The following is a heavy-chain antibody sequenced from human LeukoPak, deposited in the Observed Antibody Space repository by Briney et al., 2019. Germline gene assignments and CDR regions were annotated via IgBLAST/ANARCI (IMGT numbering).Heavy chain of an antibody. Sequence: SETLSLTCTVSGGSISSGGYYWSWIRQHPGKGLEWIGYIYYSGSTYYNPSLKSRVTISVDTSKNQFSLKLSSVTAADTAVYYCARANYYDSTGHLPVVYPSDFWGQGTLVTVSS. CDR3: ARANYYDSTGHLPVVYPSDF. J-gene: IGHJ4*02. D-gene: IGHD3-22*01. V-gene: IGHV4-31*03. CDR1: GGSISSGGYY. CDR2: IYYSGST.